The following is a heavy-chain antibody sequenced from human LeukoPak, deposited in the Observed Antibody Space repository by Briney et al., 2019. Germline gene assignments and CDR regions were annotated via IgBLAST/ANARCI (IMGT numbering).Heavy chain of an antibody. Sequence: PGGSLRLSCAASGFTFSSYWMHWVRQAPGKGLVWVSRINSDGSSTSYADSVKGRFTISRDNAKNTLYLQMNSLRAEDTAVYYCARADGDYVRRYWGQGTLVTVSS. D-gene: IGHD4-17*01. J-gene: IGHJ4*02. CDR3: ARADGDYVRRY. V-gene: IGHV3-74*01. CDR2: INSDGSST. CDR1: GFTFSSYW.